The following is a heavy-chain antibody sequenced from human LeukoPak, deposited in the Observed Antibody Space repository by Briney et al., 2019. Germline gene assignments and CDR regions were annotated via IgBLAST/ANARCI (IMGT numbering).Heavy chain of an antibody. CDR1: GYSFTSYW. D-gene: IGHD4-17*01. V-gene: IGHV5-51*01. CDR2: IYPGDSDT. Sequence: GESLKISCKGSGYSFTSYWIGWVRQMPGKGLEWMGIIYPGDSDTRYSPSFQGQVTISADKSISTAYLQWSSLKAPDTAMYYCARQTTVTTRYWYFDLWGRGTLVTVSS. CDR3: ARQTTVTTRYWYFDL. J-gene: IGHJ2*01.